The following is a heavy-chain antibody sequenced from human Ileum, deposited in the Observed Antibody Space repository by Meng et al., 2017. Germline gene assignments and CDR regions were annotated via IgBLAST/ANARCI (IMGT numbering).Heavy chain of an antibody. CDR2: IYWYDDK. Sequence: QITLKETGPALVKATQTIKLICNFSVFSLATSGVSVAWIRQPPGEALEWLALIYWYDDKRYSPSLKNRLAITKDTSKNQVVLTMTNIYPMYTVTYYCAHSPQGYFDYWGPGTLVTVSS. CDR3: AHSPQGYFDY. CDR1: VFSLATSGVS. J-gene: IGHJ4*02. V-gene: IGHV2-5*01.